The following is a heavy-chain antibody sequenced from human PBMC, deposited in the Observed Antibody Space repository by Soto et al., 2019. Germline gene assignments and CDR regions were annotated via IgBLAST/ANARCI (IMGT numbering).Heavy chain of an antibody. J-gene: IGHJ4*02. V-gene: IGHV3-74*01. CDR3: ARGTLTSIDMVDY. D-gene: IGHD2-21*01. Sequence: GGSLRLSCAASGFTFSSYWMHWVRQGPGKGLVWVSRIKGDGTRTNYADSVRGRFTVSRDNAKNTLYLQINSLTAEDTAVYYCARGTLTSIDMVDYWGQGTLVTVSS. CDR2: IKGDGTRT. CDR1: GFTFSSYW.